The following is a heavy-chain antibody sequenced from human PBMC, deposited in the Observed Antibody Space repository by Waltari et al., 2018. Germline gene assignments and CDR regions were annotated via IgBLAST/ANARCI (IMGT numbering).Heavy chain of an antibody. CDR2: IYYDGRT. CDR1: GYFINTAFF. Sequence: QVQLQESGPGLVRPSETLSLTCDVSGYFINTAFFWGWVRPPPGKGLEWSGNIYYDGRTNYIPSLSIRLLISIDTSKNQLSLRLNLVDVADTAVYYCARQTLGYCTSATCRRLETWGQGILVTVSS. J-gene: IGHJ5*02. CDR3: ARQTLGYCTSATCRRLET. V-gene: IGHV4-38-2*01. D-gene: IGHD2-2*03.